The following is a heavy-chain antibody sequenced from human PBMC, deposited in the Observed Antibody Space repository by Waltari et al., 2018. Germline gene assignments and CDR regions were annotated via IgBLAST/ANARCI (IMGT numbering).Heavy chain of an antibody. CDR1: GGTFSSYA. J-gene: IGHJ5*02. V-gene: IGHV1-69*13. D-gene: IGHD3-16*02. CDR3: ARGGSEWNWGSYRPRWFDP. CDR2: IIPIFGTA. Sequence: QVQLVQSGAEVKKPGSSVKVSCKASGGTFSSYAISWVRQAPGQGLEWMGGIIPIFGTANYEQKCQGRVTITADESTSTAYMELSSLRSEDTAVYYCARGGSEWNWGSYRPRWFDPWGQGTLVTVSS.